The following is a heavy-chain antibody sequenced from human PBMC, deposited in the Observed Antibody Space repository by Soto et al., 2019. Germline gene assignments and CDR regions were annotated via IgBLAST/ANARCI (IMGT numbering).Heavy chain of an antibody. J-gene: IGHJ4*02. CDR2: ISYDGSNK. V-gene: IGHV3-30*18. CDR3: AKPRRSYGYDFYFDD. Sequence: QVQLVESGGGVFQPGRSLRLSCAASGFTFSHYGMHWVRQAPGKGLEWVAVISYDGSNKYYADSVKGRFTISRDNSKNTLYLQMTSLRAEDTAVYYCAKPRRSYGYDFYFDDWGQGTLVNVSS. CDR1: GFTFSHYG. D-gene: IGHD5-18*01.